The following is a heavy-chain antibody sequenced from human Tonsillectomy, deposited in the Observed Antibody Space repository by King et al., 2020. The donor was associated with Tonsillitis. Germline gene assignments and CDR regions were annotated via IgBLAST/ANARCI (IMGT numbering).Heavy chain of an antibody. D-gene: IGHD4-17*01. CDR3: ARDIDDYGDYVGYFDY. J-gene: IGHJ4*02. Sequence: VQLVESGGGVVQPGRSLRLSCVVSGFTFSTYAMHWVRQAPGKGLEWVAVISYDGSNKYYADSVKGRFTISRDNSKNTLYLQMNSLRAEDTAVYYCARDIDDYGDYVGYFDYWGQGTLVTVSS. CDR2: ISYDGSNK. V-gene: IGHV3-30-3*01. CDR1: GFTFSTYA.